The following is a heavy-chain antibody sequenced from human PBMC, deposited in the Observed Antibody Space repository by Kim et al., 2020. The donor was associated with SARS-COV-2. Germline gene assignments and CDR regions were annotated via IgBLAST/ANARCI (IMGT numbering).Heavy chain of an antibody. J-gene: IGHJ4*02. D-gene: IGHD2-2*01. Sequence: RVTISVDTSKNQFSLKLSSVTAADTAVYYCARGNVDCSSTSCYGINFDYWGQGTLVTVSS. CDR3: ARGNVDCSSTSCYGINFDY. V-gene: IGHV4-34*01.